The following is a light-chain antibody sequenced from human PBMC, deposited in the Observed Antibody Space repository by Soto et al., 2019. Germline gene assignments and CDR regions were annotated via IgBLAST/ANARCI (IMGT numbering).Light chain of an antibody. Sequence: DIVMTQSPAPLSVSPGERATLSCKASQSVSIDVAWHQKTPGQAPRLLIYGASTRATGIPVRFSGSSSGTECTLTISSLQSEDVTVYYCQQYNKWPLTLGQGTKVDIK. CDR1: QSVSID. V-gene: IGKV3-15*01. CDR3: QQYNKWPLT. J-gene: IGKJ1*01. CDR2: GAS.